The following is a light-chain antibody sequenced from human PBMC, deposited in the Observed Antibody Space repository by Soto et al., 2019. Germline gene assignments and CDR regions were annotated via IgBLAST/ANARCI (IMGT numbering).Light chain of an antibody. CDR1: QSVSRW. CDR3: QQYSSYSLPT. V-gene: IGKV1-5*01. Sequence: DIQMTQSPSILSASVGDSVTITCRASQSVSRWLAWYQQKPGKAPKLLIYDASSLNSGVPSRFSDSQSGTESTLTITSLLPDDFATYFCQQYSSYSLPTFGGRPKVHI. CDR2: DAS. J-gene: IGKJ4*01.